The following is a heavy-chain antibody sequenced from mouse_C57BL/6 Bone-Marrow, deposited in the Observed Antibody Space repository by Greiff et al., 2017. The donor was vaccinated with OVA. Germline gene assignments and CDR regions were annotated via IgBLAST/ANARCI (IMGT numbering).Heavy chain of an antibody. CDR3: ARITTVEWFDY. CDR2: INPSTGGT. CDR1: GYSFTGYY. J-gene: IGHJ2*01. D-gene: IGHD1-1*01. Sequence: VQLKESGPELVKPGASVKISCKASGYSFTGYYMNWVKQSPEKSLEWIGEINPSTGGTTYNQKFKAKAPLTVDKSSSTSYMQLKSLTSEDSAVYYCARITTVEWFDYWGQGTTLTVSS. V-gene: IGHV1-42*01.